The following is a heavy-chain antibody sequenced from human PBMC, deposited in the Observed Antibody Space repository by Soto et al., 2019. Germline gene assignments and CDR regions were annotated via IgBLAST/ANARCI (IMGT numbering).Heavy chain of an antibody. Sequence: ASVKVSCKASGFTFTSSAMQWVRQARGQRLEWIGWIVVGSGNTNYAQKFQERVTITRDMSTSTAYMELSSLRSEDTAVYYCAAVERGKRGAFDIWGQGTMVTVSS. CDR2: IVVGSGNT. V-gene: IGHV1-58*02. J-gene: IGHJ3*02. CDR1: GFTFTSSA. D-gene: IGHD1-1*01. CDR3: AAVERGKRGAFDI.